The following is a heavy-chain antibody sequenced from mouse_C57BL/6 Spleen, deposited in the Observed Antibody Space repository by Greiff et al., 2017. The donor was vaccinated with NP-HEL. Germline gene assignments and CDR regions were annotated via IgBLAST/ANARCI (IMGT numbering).Heavy chain of an antibody. D-gene: IGHD1-1*01. CDR1: GYTFTSYW. CDR3: ARSRDYGSSYNWYFDV. CDR2: IHPNSGST. J-gene: IGHJ1*03. Sequence: QVQLQQPGAELVKPGASVKLSCKASGYTFTSYWMHWVKQRPGQGLEWIGMIHPNSGSTNYNEKFKSKATLTVDKSSSTAYMQLSSLTSEDSAVYYCARSRDYGSSYNWYFDVWGTGSTVTVSS. V-gene: IGHV1-64*01.